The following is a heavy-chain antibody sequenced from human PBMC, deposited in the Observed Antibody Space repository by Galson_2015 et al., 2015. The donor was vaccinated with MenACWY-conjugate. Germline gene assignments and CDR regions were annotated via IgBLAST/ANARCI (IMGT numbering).Heavy chain of an antibody. D-gene: IGHD6-19*01. CDR2: IKQDGSEK. CDR1: GFTFSSYW. CDR3: AREYKGTEQWLFDFDY. Sequence: SLRLSCAASGFTFSSYWMSWVRQAPGKGLEWVANIKQDGSEKYYVDSVKGRFTISRDNAKNSLYLQMNGLRAEGTAVYYCAREYKGTEQWLFDFDYWGQGTLVTVSS. V-gene: IGHV3-7*03. J-gene: IGHJ4*02.